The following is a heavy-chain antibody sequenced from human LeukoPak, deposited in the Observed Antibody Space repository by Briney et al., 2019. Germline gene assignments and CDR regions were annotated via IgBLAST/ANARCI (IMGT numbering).Heavy chain of an antibody. V-gene: IGHV3-30*02. CDR2: IRSDGTKK. D-gene: IGHD3-22*01. CDR1: GFTFSSYG. CDR3: AKDLYSYDGSAYYFPS. J-gene: IGHJ5*02. Sequence: GGSLRLSCAASGFTFSSYGMHWVRQAPGKGLEWVAFIRSDGTKKYYADSVKGRFTISRDNSKNTLYLQMNSLRAEDTAVYYCAKDLYSYDGSAYYFPSLGQGTLVTVSS.